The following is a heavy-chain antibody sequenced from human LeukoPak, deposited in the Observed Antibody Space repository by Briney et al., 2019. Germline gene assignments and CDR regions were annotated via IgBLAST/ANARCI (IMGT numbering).Heavy chain of an antibody. V-gene: IGHV3-30*02. CDR2: IRYDGTNK. CDR3: AREGLASGSYKYYYYYMDV. J-gene: IGHJ6*03. CDR1: GFTFNNYG. D-gene: IGHD3-10*01. Sequence: GGSLRLSCAASGFTFNNYGMHWVRQAPGKGPEWVAFIRYDGTNKYYADSVKGRFTISRDNAKNSLYLQMNSLRAEDTAVYYCAREGLASGSYKYYYYYMDVWGKGTTVTVSS.